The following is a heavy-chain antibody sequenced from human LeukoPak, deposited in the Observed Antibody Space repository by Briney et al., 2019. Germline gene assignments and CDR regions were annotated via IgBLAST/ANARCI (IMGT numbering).Heavy chain of an antibody. D-gene: IGHD3-10*01. CDR2: INHSGST. CDR1: GGPFSGYY. CDR3: ARGRVGTYYYGSGSYYNHNWFDP. V-gene: IGHV4-34*01. J-gene: IGHJ5*02. Sequence: PSETLSLTCAVYGGPFSGYYWSWIRQPPGKGLEWIGEINHSGSTNYNPSLKSRVTISVDTSKNQFSLKLSSVTAADTAVYYCARGRVGTYYYGSGSYYNHNWFDPWGQGTLVTVSS.